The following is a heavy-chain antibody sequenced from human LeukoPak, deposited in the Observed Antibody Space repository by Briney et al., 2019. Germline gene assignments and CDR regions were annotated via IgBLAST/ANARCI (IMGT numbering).Heavy chain of an antibody. V-gene: IGHV4-4*07. Sequence: PSETLSLTCTVSGGSISSYYWSWIRQPAGKGLEWIGRIYTSGSTNYNPSLKSRVTISLGTSKNQFSLRLSSVTAADTAVYYCTYSGSNYPDYWGQGTLVIVSS. D-gene: IGHD1-26*01. CDR3: TYSGSNYPDY. J-gene: IGHJ4*02. CDR1: GGSISSYY. CDR2: IYTSGST.